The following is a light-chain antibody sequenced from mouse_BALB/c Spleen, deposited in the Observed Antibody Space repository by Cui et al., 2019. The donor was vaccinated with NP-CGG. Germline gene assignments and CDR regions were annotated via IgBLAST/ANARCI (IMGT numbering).Light chain of an antibody. CDR1: TGAVTTSNY. CDR3: ALWYSNHWV. Sequence: QAVVTQESALTTPPGGTVTLTCRSSTGAVTTSNYANWVQEKPDHLFTGLRGGNNNRTPGVPARFSGSLIGDKAALTITGAQTEDEAIYFCALWYSNHWVFGGGTRLTVL. J-gene: IGLJ1*01. CDR2: GNN. V-gene: IGLV1*01.